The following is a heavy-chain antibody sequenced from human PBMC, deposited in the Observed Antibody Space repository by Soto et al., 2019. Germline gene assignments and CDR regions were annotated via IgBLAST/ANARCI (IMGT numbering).Heavy chain of an antibody. V-gene: IGHV4-39*01. CDR3: ARQGYGDYGGFDY. CDR1: GGSISSSSYY. J-gene: IGHJ4*02. CDR2: IYYSGST. Sequence: SETLSLTCTVSGGSISSSSYYWGWIRQPPGKGLEWIGSIYYSGSTYYNPSLKSRVTISVDTSKNQFSLKLSSVTAADTAVYYCARQGYGDYGGFDYWGQGTLVTVAS. D-gene: IGHD4-17*01.